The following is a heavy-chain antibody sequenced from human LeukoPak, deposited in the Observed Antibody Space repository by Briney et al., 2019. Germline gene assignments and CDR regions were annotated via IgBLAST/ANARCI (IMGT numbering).Heavy chain of an antibody. CDR3: AKRLKRNYYYYYAMDV. J-gene: IGHJ6*02. CDR2: ISGSGGST. CDR1: GFTFSSYA. D-gene: IGHD3-22*01. Sequence: PGGSLRLSCAASGFTFSSYAMSWVRQAPGKGLEWVSAISGSGGSTYYADSVKGRFTISRDNSKNTLYLQMNSLRAEDTAVYYCAKRLKRNYYYYYAMDVWGQGTTVTVSS. V-gene: IGHV3-23*01.